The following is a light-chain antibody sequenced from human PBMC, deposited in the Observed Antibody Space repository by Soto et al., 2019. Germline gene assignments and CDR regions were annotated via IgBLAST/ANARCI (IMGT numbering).Light chain of an antibody. CDR3: QQRSNWPPGVFT. CDR2: DAS. J-gene: IGKJ3*01. CDR1: QSVSSY. Sequence: EIVLTQSPATLSLSPGERATLSCRASQSVSSYLAWYQQKPGQAPRLLIYDASNRATGIPARFSGSGSGTDVTLTISSLEPEDFAVYYCQQRSNWPPGVFTFGPGTKVDIK. V-gene: IGKV3-11*01.